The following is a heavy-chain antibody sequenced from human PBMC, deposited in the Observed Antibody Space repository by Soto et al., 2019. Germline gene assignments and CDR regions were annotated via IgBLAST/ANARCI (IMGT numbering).Heavy chain of an antibody. V-gene: IGHV4-59*12. CDR2: LSYRGDR. CDR3: ARDRGVTMGFDS. D-gene: IGHD4-17*01. CDR1: GSGDSPNFYY. J-gene: IGHJ4*02. Sequence: QVQLQESGPGLVKPSETLSLTCNISGSGDSPNFYYWTWIRQPPGKGLGWIGYLSYRGDRHYNPSLASRVTISIDATNSHLSLQLRSVTAADTAIYFCARDRGVTMGFDSWGQGTLVTVSS.